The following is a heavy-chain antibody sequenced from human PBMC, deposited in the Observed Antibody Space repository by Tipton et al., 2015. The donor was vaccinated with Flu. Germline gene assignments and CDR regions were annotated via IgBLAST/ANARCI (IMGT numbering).Heavy chain of an antibody. V-gene: IGHV4-38-2*02. D-gene: IGHD3-9*01. Sequence: TLSLTCVVSGYSIRSVFWGWIRQPPGKGLEWIGSIQYTGNTDYNPSLSRRVSLSVDPSKNQFSLKLSSVTAADTAVYYCVREDYDILTGSFSGYSWGQGTLVTVSS. CDR2: IQYTGNT. J-gene: IGHJ4*02. CDR3: VREDYDILTGSFSGYS. CDR1: GYSIRSVF.